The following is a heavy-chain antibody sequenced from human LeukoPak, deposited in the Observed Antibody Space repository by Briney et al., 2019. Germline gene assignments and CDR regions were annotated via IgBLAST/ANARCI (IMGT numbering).Heavy chain of an antibody. CDR1: GGSISSNTYY. D-gene: IGHD6-25*01. CDR2: IYYTGST. J-gene: IGHJ4*02. V-gene: IGHV4-39*07. CDR3: ARGADFDY. Sequence: SETLSLTCTVSGGSISSNTYYWGWIRQPPGKGLEWIGTIYYTGSTYYNPSLKSRVTISVDTSKNQFSLKLNSVTAADTAVYYCARGADFDYWGQGTLVTVSS.